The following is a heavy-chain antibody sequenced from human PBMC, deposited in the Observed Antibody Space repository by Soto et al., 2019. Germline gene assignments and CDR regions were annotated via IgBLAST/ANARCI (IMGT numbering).Heavy chain of an antibody. J-gene: IGHJ6*02. Sequence: QVQLVESGGGVVQPGRSLRLSCAASGFTFSSYAMHWVRQAPGKGLEWVAVISYDGSNKYYADSVKGRFTISRDNSKNTLYLQMNSLRAEDTAVYYCSGGGGDSDLPLYSYYYYGMDVWGQGTTVTVSS. CDR2: ISYDGSNK. V-gene: IGHV3-30-3*01. D-gene: IGHD2-2*01. CDR3: SGGGGDSDLPLYSYYYYGMDV. CDR1: GFTFSSYA.